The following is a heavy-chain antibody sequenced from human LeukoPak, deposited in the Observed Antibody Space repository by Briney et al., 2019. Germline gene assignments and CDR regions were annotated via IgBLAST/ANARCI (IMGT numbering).Heavy chain of an antibody. Sequence: GASVKVSCKASGGTFSSYAISWVRQAPGQGLEWMGGIIPIFGTANYAQKFQGRVTITADESTSTAYMELSSLRSEDTAVYYCATPHKYYDSSGPYYFDYWGQGTLVTVSS. CDR2: IIPIFGTA. J-gene: IGHJ4*02. D-gene: IGHD3-22*01. V-gene: IGHV1-69*13. CDR3: ATPHKYYDSSGPYYFDY. CDR1: GGTFSSYA.